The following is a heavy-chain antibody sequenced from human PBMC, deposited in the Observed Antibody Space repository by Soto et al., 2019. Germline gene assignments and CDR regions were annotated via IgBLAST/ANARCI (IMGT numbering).Heavy chain of an antibody. Sequence: QVQLQESGPGLVKPSETLSLTCTVSGGSVSSGSYYWSWIRQPPGKGLEWIGDIYYSGSTNYNPSPKRRVTISVDTSKNQFSLKLSSVTAAYTAVYYCARDQIALAGNWFDPWGQGTLVTVSS. V-gene: IGHV4-61*01. CDR1: GGSVSSGSYY. J-gene: IGHJ5*02. CDR3: ARDQIALAGNWFDP. CDR2: IYYSGST. D-gene: IGHD6-19*01.